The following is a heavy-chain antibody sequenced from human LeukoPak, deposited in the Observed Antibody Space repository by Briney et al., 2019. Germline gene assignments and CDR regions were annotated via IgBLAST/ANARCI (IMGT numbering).Heavy chain of an antibody. D-gene: IGHD2-2*02. J-gene: IGHJ4*02. Sequence: PSETLSLTCTVSGGSISSSSYYWGWIREPPGKVLEGVVSIYYSGSTYYNPSLKSRLTISVDTSKNQFSLKLTSVPAADTAVYFCARLPGYCSSTSCYNYFDYWGQGTLVTVSS. CDR2: IYYSGST. CDR1: GGSISSSSYY. CDR3: ARLPGYCSSTSCYNYFDY. V-gene: IGHV4-39*01.